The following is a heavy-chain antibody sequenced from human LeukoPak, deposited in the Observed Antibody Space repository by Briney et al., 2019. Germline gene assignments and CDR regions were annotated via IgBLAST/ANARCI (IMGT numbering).Heavy chain of an antibody. J-gene: IGHJ4*02. Sequence: SQTLSLTCTVSGGSTSSGSYYWSWIRQPPGKGLEWIGRIYTSGSTNYNPSLKSRVTISVDTSKNQFSLKLSSVTAADTAVYYCARGWIANRLYFDYWGQGTLVTDSS. D-gene: IGHD2-21*01. CDR2: IYTSGST. V-gene: IGHV4-61*02. CDR1: GGSTSSGSYY. CDR3: ARGWIANRLYFDY.